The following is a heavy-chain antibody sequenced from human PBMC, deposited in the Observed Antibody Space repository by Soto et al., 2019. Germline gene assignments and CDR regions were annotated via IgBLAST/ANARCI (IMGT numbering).Heavy chain of an antibody. Sequence: EVQLVESGGGLVQPGGSLRLSCAASGFTFSSYWMHWVRQAPGKGLVWVSRIKSDGSSISYADSVKGRFTISRDNAKNTLYLQMNSLRAEDTAVYYCARGGFSDSGSYIQGDYWGQGTLVTVSS. CDR3: ARGGFSDSGSYIQGDY. CDR1: GFTFSSYW. D-gene: IGHD3-10*01. J-gene: IGHJ4*02. CDR2: IKSDGSSI. V-gene: IGHV3-74*01.